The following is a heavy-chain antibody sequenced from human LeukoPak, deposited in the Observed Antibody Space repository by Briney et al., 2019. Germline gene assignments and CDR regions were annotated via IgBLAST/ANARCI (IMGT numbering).Heavy chain of an antibody. CDR1: GFTFSDYY. D-gene: IGHD3-22*01. Sequence: PGGSLRLSCAASGFTFSDYYMSWIRQAPGKGLEWVSHISSSGSTIYYADSVKGRFTISRDNAKNSLYLQMNSLRAEDTAVYYCAREFYVSSGYYYSFDYWGQGTLVTVSS. CDR2: ISSSGSTI. CDR3: AREFYVSSGYYYSFDY. V-gene: IGHV3-11*01. J-gene: IGHJ4*02.